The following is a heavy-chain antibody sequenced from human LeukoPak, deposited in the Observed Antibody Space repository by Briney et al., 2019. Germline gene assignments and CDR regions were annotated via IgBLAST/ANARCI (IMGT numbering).Heavy chain of an antibody. CDR1: GGSFSGYY. Sequence: SETLSLTXAVYGGSFSGYYWSWIRQPPGKGLEWIGGINHSGSTNYNPSLKGRVTISVDTSKNQFSLKLSSVTAADTAVYYCASVNGDPYAYYYYMDVWGKGTTVTVSS. CDR2: INHSGST. V-gene: IGHV4-34*01. CDR3: ASVNGDPYAYYYYMDV. J-gene: IGHJ6*03. D-gene: IGHD4-17*01.